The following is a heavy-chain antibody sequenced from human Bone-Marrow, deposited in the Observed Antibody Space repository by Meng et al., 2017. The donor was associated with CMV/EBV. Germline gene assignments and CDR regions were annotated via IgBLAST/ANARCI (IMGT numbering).Heavy chain of an antibody. V-gene: IGHV4-34*01. J-gene: IGHJ4*02. CDR2: ITHSGST. CDR3: ARGQQFSRLLRSLGYYFDY. CDR1: SFIGSY. Sequence: SFIGSYWCWIRQPPGTVLEWLGEITHSGSTNYNPSLKSRVTISVDTSKNQFSLKLSSVTAADTAVYHCARGQQFSRLLRSLGYYFDYWGQGTLVTVSS. D-gene: IGHD3-3*01.